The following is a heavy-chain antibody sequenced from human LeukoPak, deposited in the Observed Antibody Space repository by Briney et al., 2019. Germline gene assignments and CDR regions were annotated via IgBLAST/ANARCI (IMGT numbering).Heavy chain of an antibody. CDR1: GGSSSSSSYY. J-gene: IGHJ4*02. Sequence: SETLSLTCTVSGGSSSSSSYYWGWIRQPLGEGLEWIGNVYYSGSTYYNPSHKSRVTISVDTNKNQFSLKLSSVTAADTAVYYGARQAGGSYLLPFYYWGQGTLVTVSS. D-gene: IGHD1-26*01. CDR2: VYYSGST. CDR3: ARQAGGSYLLPFYY. V-gene: IGHV4-39*01.